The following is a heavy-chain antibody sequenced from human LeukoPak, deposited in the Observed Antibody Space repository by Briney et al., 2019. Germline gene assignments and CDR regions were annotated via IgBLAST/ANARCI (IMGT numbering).Heavy chain of an antibody. V-gene: IGHV4-61*02. D-gene: IGHD2-21*02. CDR1: GGSISSGSYY. Sequence: SQTLSLTCTVSGGSISSGSYYWSWIRQPAGKGLEWIGRIYSSGHTNYNPSLKSRVTMSVDTSMNQFSLKVSSVTAADTAVYYCARGPGEVTGESFDYWGQGTLVTVSS. J-gene: IGHJ4*02. CDR3: ARGPGEVTGESFDY. CDR2: IYSSGHT.